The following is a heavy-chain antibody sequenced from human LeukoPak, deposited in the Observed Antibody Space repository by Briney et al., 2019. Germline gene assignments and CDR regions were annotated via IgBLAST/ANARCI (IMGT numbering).Heavy chain of an antibody. CDR1: GFPFTNYR. CDR3: ARDTCGGDCGRGPDC. J-gene: IGHJ4*02. Sequence: PGGSLRLSCAASGFPFTNYRMTWVRQAPGKGLEWVAVIWYDGSNKYYADSVKGRFTISRDNSKNTLYLQMNSLRAEDTAVYYCARDTCGGDCGRGPDCWGQGTPVTVSS. D-gene: IGHD2-21*02. V-gene: IGHV3-33*08. CDR2: IWYDGSNK.